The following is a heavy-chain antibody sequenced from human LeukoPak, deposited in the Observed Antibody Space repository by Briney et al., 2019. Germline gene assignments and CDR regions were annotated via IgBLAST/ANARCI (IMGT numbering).Heavy chain of an antibody. CDR3: ARDTYLLGYCSSTSCPYYYYYMDV. V-gene: IGHV3-48*01. J-gene: IGHJ6*03. D-gene: IGHD2-2*01. Sequence: GGSLRLSCAASGFTFSSYSMNWVRQAPGKGLEWVSYISSSSSTIYYADSVKGRFTISRDNAKNSLYLQMNSLRAEDTAVYYCARDTYLLGYCSSTSCPYYYYYMDVWGKGTTVTVSS. CDR1: GFTFSSYS. CDR2: ISSSSSTI.